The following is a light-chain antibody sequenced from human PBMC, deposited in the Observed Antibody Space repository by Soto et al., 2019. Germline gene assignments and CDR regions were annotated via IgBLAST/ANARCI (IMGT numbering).Light chain of an antibody. CDR1: SSDVGSYNL. V-gene: IGLV2-14*02. CDR2: EGS. CDR3: SSYTTSNTLV. J-gene: IGLJ1*01. Sequence: QSVLTQPASVSGSPGQSITISCTGTSSDVGSYNLVSWYQQHPGKAPKLMIYEGSKRPSGVSNRFSGSKSGNTASLTISGLQAEDEAEYYCSSYTTSNTLVFGTGTKVTVL.